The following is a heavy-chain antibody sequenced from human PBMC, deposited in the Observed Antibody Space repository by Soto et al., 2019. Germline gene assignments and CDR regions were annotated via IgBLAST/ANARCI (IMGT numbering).Heavy chain of an antibody. CDR2: ISGTGRVT. V-gene: IGHV3-23*01. CDR3: IVTGIEYFHH. J-gene: IGHJ1*01. Sequence: EVQLLESGGGLVQPGGSLKLSCAASEFTFSSYAMSWVRQAPGKGLEWVSGISGTGRVTNYAESVKGRFTISRDNPKSTLFLQMNSLRPEDTAVYDDIVTGIEYFHHWGQGTLVTVSS. D-gene: IGHD3-9*01. CDR1: EFTFSSYA.